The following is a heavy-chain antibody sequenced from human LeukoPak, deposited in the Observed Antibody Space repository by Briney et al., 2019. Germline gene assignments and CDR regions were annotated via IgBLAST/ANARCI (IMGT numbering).Heavy chain of an antibody. D-gene: IGHD1-26*01. CDR1: GFTFSSYG. Sequence: GGSLRLSCAASGFTFSSYGMHWVRQAPGKGLEWVALIWYDGSSKHYADSVRGRFTISRDNSKNTLSLQMNSLGAEDTAVYHCTKEPTRSGSFFGSWGQGTLVTVSS. J-gene: IGHJ5*01. V-gene: IGHV3-30*02. CDR3: TKEPTRSGSFFGS. CDR2: IWYDGSSK.